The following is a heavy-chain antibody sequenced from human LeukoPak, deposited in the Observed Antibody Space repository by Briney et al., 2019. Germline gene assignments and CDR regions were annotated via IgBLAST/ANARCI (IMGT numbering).Heavy chain of an antibody. Sequence: ASVKVSCKASGYGFTSHYMHWVRQAPGQGLEWLGLINPSGSSTLYAQKFQGRVTMTRDMSTTTDYMELSSLRSEDTAVYYCARSPGRAAMVLYYFDYWGQGTLVTVSS. CDR3: ARSPGRAAMVLYYFDY. J-gene: IGHJ4*02. CDR1: GYGFTSHY. V-gene: IGHV1-46*01. D-gene: IGHD5-18*01. CDR2: INPSGSST.